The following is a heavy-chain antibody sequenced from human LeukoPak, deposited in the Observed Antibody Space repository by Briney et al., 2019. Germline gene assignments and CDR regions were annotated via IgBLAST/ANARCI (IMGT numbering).Heavy chain of an antibody. V-gene: IGHV3-23*01. CDR1: GVTFSNYA. Sequence: GGSLRLSCAASGVTFSNYAMSWVRQAPGKGLEWVSSISRSGESSYYSDSVRGRFTISRDISKNTLYLQLNSLRAEDTAVYYCARDMHLVSLDYWGQGTLVTVSS. CDR3: ARDMHLVSLDY. D-gene: IGHD6-13*01. CDR2: ISRSGESS. J-gene: IGHJ4*02.